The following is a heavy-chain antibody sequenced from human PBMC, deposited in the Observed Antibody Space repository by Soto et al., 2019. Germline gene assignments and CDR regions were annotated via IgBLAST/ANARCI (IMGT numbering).Heavy chain of an antibody. J-gene: IGHJ4*02. CDR2: ISYDGSNK. CDR3: AKGTVVTPLIGWGYFDY. Sequence: GGSLRLSCAASGFTFSSYGMHWVRQAPGKGLEWVAVISYDGSNKYYADSVKGRFTISRGNSKNTLYLQMNSLRAEDTAVYYCAKGTVVTPLIGWGYFDYWGQGTLVTVSS. CDR1: GFTFSSYG. D-gene: IGHD2-21*02. V-gene: IGHV3-30*18.